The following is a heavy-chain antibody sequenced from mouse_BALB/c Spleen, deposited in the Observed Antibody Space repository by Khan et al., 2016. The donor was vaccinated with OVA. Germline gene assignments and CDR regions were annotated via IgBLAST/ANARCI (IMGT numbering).Heavy chain of an antibody. V-gene: IGHV3-2*02. Sequence: EVQLVESGPGLVKPSQSLSLTCTVTGYSITSGYAWNWIRQFPGNKLEWMGYISYSGSTSYNPSLRSRISITRDTSKNQFFLQLNSVTTEDTATYYCARKYYYGYAMDYWGQGTSVTVSS. J-gene: IGHJ4*01. CDR2: ISYSGST. CDR1: GYSITSGYA. D-gene: IGHD1-1*01. CDR3: ARKYYYGYAMDY.